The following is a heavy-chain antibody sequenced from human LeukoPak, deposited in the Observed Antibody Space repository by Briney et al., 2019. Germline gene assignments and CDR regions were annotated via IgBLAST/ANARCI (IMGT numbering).Heavy chain of an antibody. CDR3: AREVQAWQSYYYYYMDV. J-gene: IGHJ6*03. V-gene: IGHV3-21*01. CDR2: ISGTSSYI. Sequence: KPGGSLRLSCAASGFTFSSYIMNWVRQAPGKGLEWVSSISGTSSYIYYADSVKGRFTISRDNAKNSLYLQLNSLRAEDTAVYYCAREVQAWQSYYYYYMDVWGKGTTVTVSS. CDR1: GFTFSSYI. D-gene: IGHD3-10*01.